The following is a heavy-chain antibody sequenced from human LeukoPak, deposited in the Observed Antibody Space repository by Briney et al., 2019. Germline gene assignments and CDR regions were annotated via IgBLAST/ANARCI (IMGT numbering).Heavy chain of an antibody. Sequence: GGSLRPSCAASGFTFSSYAMSWVRQAPGKGLEGVAGISGSGTSTYYADSAKARFTISRDNSKNTLYLQMDSLRAEDTAVYYCAKARYNSGWYGLDPWGQGTLVTVSS. D-gene: IGHD6-19*01. CDR2: ISGSGTST. J-gene: IGHJ5*02. CDR1: GFTFSSYA. CDR3: AKARYNSGWYGLDP. V-gene: IGHV3-23*01.